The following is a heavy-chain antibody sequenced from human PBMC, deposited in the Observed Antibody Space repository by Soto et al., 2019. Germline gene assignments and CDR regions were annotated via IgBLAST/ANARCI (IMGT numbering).Heavy chain of an antibody. CDR2: IYYSGST. Sequence: QVQLQESGPGLVKPSQTLSLTCTVSGGSISRGGYYWSWIRQHPGKGLEWIGYIYYSGSTYYNPSLKSRVTISVHTSKNQFSLKLSSVTAADTAVYYCARDLQYSRLFYGMDVWGQGTTVTVSS. CDR3: ARDLQYSRLFYGMDV. V-gene: IGHV4-31*03. J-gene: IGHJ6*02. D-gene: IGHD6-13*01. CDR1: GGSISRGGYY.